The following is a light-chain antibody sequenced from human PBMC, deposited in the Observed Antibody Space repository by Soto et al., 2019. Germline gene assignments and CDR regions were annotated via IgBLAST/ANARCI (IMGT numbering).Light chain of an antibody. CDR3: QQSYSSPWT. CDR2: AAS. CDR1: QRISNF. V-gene: IGKV1-39*01. J-gene: IGKJ1*01. Sequence: DIQMTQSPSSLSASVGDRATITCRASQRISNFLNWYQQKPGKAPKLLIYAASSLRSGVTSRFSGSGSGTDFTLTISSLQREDFATYVCQQSYSSPWTFGQGTKVEIK.